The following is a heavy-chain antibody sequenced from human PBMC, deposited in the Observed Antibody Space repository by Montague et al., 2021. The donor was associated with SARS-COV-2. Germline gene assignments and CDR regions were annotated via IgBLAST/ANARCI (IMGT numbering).Heavy chain of an antibody. Sequence: SETLSLTCVVYGGSFNDFYWSWIRQPSGKGLEWIGEVNFRGRTNYNPSLKSRATVSVDKSNNHFSLRLSSVTAADTAVYYCARFPHGSGSYNADYNYGMDVRGQGTTVTVSS. CDR1: GGSFNDFY. CDR2: VNFRGRT. D-gene: IGHD3-10*01. V-gene: IGHV4-34*01. J-gene: IGHJ6*02. CDR3: ARFPHGSGSYNADYNYGMDV.